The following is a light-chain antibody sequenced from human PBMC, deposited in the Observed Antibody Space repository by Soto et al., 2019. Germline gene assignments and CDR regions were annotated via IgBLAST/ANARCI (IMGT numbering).Light chain of an antibody. J-gene: IGKJ1*01. V-gene: IGKV3-15*01. CDR3: QQYDHWWT. CDR1: QSVRSS. CDR2: RAS. Sequence: ETVLTHSPATLSVSPWERATLSCRASQSVRSSLAWYQQKPGQPPRLLIYRASTRATGVPARFSGSGSGTEFTLTISSLQSEDFAVYYCQQYDHWWTFGQGTKVDIK.